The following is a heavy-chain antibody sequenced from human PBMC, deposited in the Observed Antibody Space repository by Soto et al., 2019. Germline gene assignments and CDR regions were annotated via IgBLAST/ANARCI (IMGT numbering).Heavy chain of an antibody. Sequence: GGSLRLSCAASGFTFSSYGMHWVRQAPGKGLEWVAVISYDGSNKYYADSVKGRFTISRDNSKNTLYLQMNSLRAEDTAVYYCAKDVVVGATTGLGDYYYYYGMDVWGQGTAVTVSS. J-gene: IGHJ6*02. V-gene: IGHV3-30*18. CDR1: GFTFSSYG. D-gene: IGHD1-26*01. CDR3: AKDVVVGATTGLGDYYYYYGMDV. CDR2: ISYDGSNK.